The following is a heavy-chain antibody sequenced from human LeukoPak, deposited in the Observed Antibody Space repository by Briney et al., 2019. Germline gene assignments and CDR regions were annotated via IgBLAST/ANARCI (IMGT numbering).Heavy chain of an antibody. D-gene: IGHD1-26*01. J-gene: IGHJ4*02. V-gene: IGHV4-34*01. CDR3: ARDRRSGFDY. Sequence: SETLSLTCAVYGGSFSGYYWSWIRQPPGKGLEWIGEINHSGSTNYNPSLKSRVTMSVGTSKNQFSLKLSSVTAADTAVYYCARDRRSGFDYWGQGTLVTVSS. CDR2: INHSGST. CDR1: GGSFSGYY.